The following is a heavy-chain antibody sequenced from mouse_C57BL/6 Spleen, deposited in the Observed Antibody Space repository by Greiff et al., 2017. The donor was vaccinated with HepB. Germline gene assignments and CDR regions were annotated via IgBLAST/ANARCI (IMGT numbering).Heavy chain of an antibody. CDR2: IYPGDGDT. CDR3: AREDSNYGVDY. J-gene: IGHJ2*01. V-gene: IGHV1-80*01. Sequence: QVQLKQSGAELVKPGASVKISCKASGYAFSSYWMNWVKQRPGKGLEWIGQIYPGDGDTNYNGKFKGKATLTADKSSSTAYMQLSSLTSEDSAVDFGAREDSNYGVDYWGQGTTLTVSS. D-gene: IGHD2-5*01. CDR1: GYAFSSYW.